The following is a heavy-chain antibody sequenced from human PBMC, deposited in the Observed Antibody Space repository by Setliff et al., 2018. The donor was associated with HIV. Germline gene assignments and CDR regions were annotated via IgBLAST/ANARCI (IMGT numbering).Heavy chain of an antibody. D-gene: IGHD2-15*01. CDR1: GDTDFY. Sequence: PSETLSLTCTVSGDTDFYWNWIRQPPGKGLEWIGYIHASGKTNYNPSLKSRVTMSLDTSKKHFSLNLKSVTAADTAVYYCALTGHRLLRGYMDVWGKGTTVTVSS. J-gene: IGHJ6*03. CDR3: ALTGHRLLRGYMDV. CDR2: IHASGKT. V-gene: IGHV4-4*09.